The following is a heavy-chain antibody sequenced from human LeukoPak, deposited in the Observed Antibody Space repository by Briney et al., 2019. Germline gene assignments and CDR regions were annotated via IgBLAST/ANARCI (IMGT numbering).Heavy chain of an antibody. CDR1: GGSISSSSYY. V-gene: IGHV4-39*01. CDR2: IYYSGST. Sequence: SETLSLTCTVSGGSISSSSYYWGWIRQPPGKGLEWIGSIYYSGSTYYNPSLKSRVTISVDTSKNQFSLKLSSVTAADTAVYYCARLVAWYYYYMDVWGKGTTVTVSS. J-gene: IGHJ6*03. CDR3: ARLVAWYYYYMDV. D-gene: IGHD3-10*01.